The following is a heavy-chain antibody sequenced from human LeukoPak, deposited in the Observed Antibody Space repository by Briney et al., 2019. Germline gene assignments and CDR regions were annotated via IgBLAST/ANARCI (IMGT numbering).Heavy chain of an antibody. CDR2: ISGSGGST. CDR3: AKDAVTTRYNWFDP. Sequence: GGSLRLSCAASGFTLSNYAMNWVRQAPGKGLEWVSAISGSGGSTYYADSVKGRFTISRDNSKNTLYLQMNSLRAEDTAVYYCAKDAVTTRYNWFDPWGQGTLVTVSS. V-gene: IGHV3-23*01. J-gene: IGHJ5*02. CDR1: GFTLSNYA. D-gene: IGHD4-17*01.